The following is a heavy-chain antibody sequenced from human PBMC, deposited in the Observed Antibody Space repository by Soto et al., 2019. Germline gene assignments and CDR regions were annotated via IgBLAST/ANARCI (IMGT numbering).Heavy chain of an antibody. V-gene: IGHV3-7*01. CDR2: IKGDGSET. D-gene: IGHD2-2*01. CDR1: GFTFSTYA. Sequence: HPGGSLRLSCAASGFTFSTYAMSWVRQAPGKGLEWVANIKGDGSETYYVDSVKGRFTISRDNAKTSLFLQMNSLRAEDTAVYYCAREGRGYCASTSCPGIWGQGALVTVS. CDR3: AREGRGYCASTSCPGI. J-gene: IGHJ4*02.